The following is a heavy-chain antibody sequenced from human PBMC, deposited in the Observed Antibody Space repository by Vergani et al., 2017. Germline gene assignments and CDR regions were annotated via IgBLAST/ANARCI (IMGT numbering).Heavy chain of an antibody. CDR2: INHSGST. D-gene: IGHD5-12*01. V-gene: IGHV4-34*01. Sequence: QVQLQQWGAGLLKPSETLSLTCAVYGGSFSGYYWSWIRQPPGKGLEWIGEINHSGSTNYNPSLKSRVTISVDTSKNQFSLKLSSVTAADTAVYYCARARWATGYYYYGMDVWGQGTTVIVSS. CDR3: ARARWATGYYYYGMDV. J-gene: IGHJ6*02. CDR1: GGSFSGYY.